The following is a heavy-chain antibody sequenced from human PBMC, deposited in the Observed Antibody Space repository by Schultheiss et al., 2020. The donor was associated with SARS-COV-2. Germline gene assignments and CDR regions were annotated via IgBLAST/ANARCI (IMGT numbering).Heavy chain of an antibody. CDR2: IYPGDSTT. V-gene: IGHV5-51*01. CDR3: AMTTFSSGPPYYGVDV. D-gene: IGHD3-3*01. J-gene: IGHJ6*02. CDR1: GYTFTSYW. Sequence: GGSLRLSCKGSGYTFTSYWIAWVRQMPGKGLEWMGIIYPGDSTTRHSPSFQGQVTISADKSMRTAHLQWSSLRASDTATYYCAMTTFSSGPPYYGVDVWGQGTTVTVSS.